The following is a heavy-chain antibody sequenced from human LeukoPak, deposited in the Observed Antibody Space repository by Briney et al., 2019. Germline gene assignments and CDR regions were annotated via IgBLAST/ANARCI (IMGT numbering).Heavy chain of an antibody. Sequence: SETLSLTCAVYGGSFSGYYWSWIRQPPGKGLEWIGGINHSGSTNYNPPLKSRVTISVDTSRKELSLKLSSVTAADTAVYYCARRNYGDYDHYFDYWGQGTLVTVSS. J-gene: IGHJ4*02. CDR1: GGSFSGYY. V-gene: IGHV4-34*01. CDR2: INHSGST. CDR3: ARRNYGDYDHYFDY. D-gene: IGHD4-17*01.